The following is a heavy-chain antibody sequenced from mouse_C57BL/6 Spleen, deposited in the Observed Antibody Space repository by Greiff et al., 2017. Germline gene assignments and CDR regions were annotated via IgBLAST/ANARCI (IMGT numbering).Heavy chain of an antibody. J-gene: IGHJ2*01. V-gene: IGHV5-9-1*02. CDR2: ISSGGDYI. CDR3: TRGYGSSSFYYFDY. Sequence: EVKLMESGEGLVKPGGSLKLSCAASGFTFSSYAMSWVRQTPEKRLEWVAYISSGGDYIYYADTVKGRFTISRDNARNTLYLQMSSLKSEDTAMYYCTRGYGSSSFYYFDYWGQGTTLTVSS. D-gene: IGHD1-1*01. CDR1: GFTFSSYA.